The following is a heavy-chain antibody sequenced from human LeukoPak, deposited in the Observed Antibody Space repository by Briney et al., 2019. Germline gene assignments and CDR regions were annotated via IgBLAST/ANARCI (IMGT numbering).Heavy chain of an antibody. V-gene: IGHV4-59*01. CDR3: ARGGRGPYYYGNSGSYLDY. Sequence: SETLSLTCTVSGGSISSYYWSWIRQPPGKGLEWIGYIYYSGSTNYNPSLKSRVTISVDTSKNQFSLKLSSVTAADTTVFYCARGGRGPYYYGNSGSYLDYWGPGSLVTVSS. J-gene: IGHJ4*02. CDR1: GGSISSYY. CDR2: IYYSGST. D-gene: IGHD3-22*01.